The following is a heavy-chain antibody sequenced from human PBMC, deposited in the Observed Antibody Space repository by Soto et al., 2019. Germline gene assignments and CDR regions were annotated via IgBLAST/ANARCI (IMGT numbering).Heavy chain of an antibody. J-gene: IGHJ4*02. CDR1: GGSISSGGYY. V-gene: IGHV4-31*03. CDR2: IYYSGST. CDR3: ARAPVLRYFDWSPIVY. D-gene: IGHD3-9*01. Sequence: SETLSLTCTVSGGSISSGGYYWSWIRQHPGKGLEWIGYIYYSGSTYYNPSLKSRVTISVDTSKNQFSLKLSSVTAADTAVYYCARAPVLRYFDWSPIVYWGQGTLVTVSS.